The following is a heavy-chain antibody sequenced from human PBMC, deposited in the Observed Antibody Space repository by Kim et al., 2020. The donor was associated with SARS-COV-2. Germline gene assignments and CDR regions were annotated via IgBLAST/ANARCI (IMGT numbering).Heavy chain of an antibody. Sequence: ASVKVSCKASGYTFTGYYMHWVRQAPGQGLEWMGRINPNSGSTNYAQKFQGRVTMTRDTSISTAYMELSRLRSDDTAVYYCARGRPHISVFGVVKNWFDPWGQGTLVTVSS. CDR2: INPNSGST. J-gene: IGHJ5*02. V-gene: IGHV1-2*06. D-gene: IGHD3-3*01. CDR1: GYTFTGYY. CDR3: ARGRPHISVFGVVKNWFDP.